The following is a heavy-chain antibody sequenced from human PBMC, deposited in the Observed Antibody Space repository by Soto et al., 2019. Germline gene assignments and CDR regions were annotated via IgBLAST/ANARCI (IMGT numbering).Heavy chain of an antibody. CDR2: IYYSGST. CDR3: ARTRTIVVVVADYYFDY. V-gene: IGHV4-31*03. Sequence: SLPISLPSTVFGGSIVNSSDCWSMKNKNPGKGLEWIGYIYYSGSTYYNPSLKSRVTISVDTSKNQFSLKLSSVTAADTAVYYCARTRTIVVVVADYYFDYWGQGTLVTVSS. CDR1: GGSIVNSSDC. J-gene: IGHJ4*02. D-gene: IGHD2-15*01.